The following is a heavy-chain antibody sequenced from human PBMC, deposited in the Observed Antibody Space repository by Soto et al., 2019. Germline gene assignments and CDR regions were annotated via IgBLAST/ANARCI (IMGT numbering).Heavy chain of an antibody. Sequence: GGSLRLSCAASGFTFSSYAMHWVRQAPGKGLEWVAVISYDGINKYYADSVKGRFTISSDNSKNTLYLQMNSLRVEDPAVYSFASLYYYVSSGYMHWEDAFDIWGQGTMFTVSS. CDR3: ASLYYYVSSGYMHWEDAFDI. D-gene: IGHD3-22*01. V-gene: IGHV3-30*04. CDR1: GFTFSSYA. J-gene: IGHJ3*02. CDR2: ISYDGINK.